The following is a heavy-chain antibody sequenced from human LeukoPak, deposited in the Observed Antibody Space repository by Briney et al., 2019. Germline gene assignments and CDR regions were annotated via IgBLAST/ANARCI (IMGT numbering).Heavy chain of an antibody. CDR2: ISSDGSKK. V-gene: IGHV3-30*03. CDR3: ATEYDNLDDYFDY. J-gene: IGHJ4*02. D-gene: IGHD1-1*01. CDR1: GFPFSGYG. Sequence: GGSLRLSCTASGFPFSGYGMHWVRQAPGKGPKWVAAISSDGSKKDYADSVKGRFSISRDKSKNTLYLQMNSLRPEDTAVYYCATEYDNLDDYFDYWGQGTLVIVSS.